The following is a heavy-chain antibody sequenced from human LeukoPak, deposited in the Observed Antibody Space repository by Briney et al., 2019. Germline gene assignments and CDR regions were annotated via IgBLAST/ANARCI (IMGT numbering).Heavy chain of an antibody. Sequence: ASVKVSCKASGGTFSSYAISWVRQAPGQGLEWMGRIINILGIANYAQKFQGRVTITADKSTSTAYMEQSSLRSEDTAVYYCARDRGAADVSTTVRFDPWGQGTLVTVPS. CDR2: IINILGIA. J-gene: IGHJ5*02. D-gene: IGHD6-13*01. CDR3: ARDRGAADVSTTVRFDP. V-gene: IGHV1-69*04. CDR1: GGTFSSYA.